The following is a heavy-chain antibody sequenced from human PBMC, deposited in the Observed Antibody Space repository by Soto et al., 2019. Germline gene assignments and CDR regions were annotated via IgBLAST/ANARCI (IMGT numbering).Heavy chain of an antibody. Sequence: PGGSLRLSCAASGFTVSGYEMNWVRQAPGKGLEWVSYITSSSNKIYYADSVKGRFTISRDNGKKSLYLQMNSLRAEDTAVYYCATSGWKVTTPGIKYWGQGTLVTVSS. CDR2: ITSSSNKI. D-gene: IGHD1-26*01. V-gene: IGHV3-48*03. CDR1: GFTVSGYE. J-gene: IGHJ4*02. CDR3: ATSGWKVTTPGIKY.